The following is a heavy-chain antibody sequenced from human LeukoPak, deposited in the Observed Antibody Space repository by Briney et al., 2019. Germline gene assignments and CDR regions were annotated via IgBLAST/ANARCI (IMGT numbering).Heavy chain of an antibody. Sequence: ASVKVSCKAFGYTFTGYYMHWVRQAPGQGLEWMGWINPNSGGTNYAQKFQGWVTMTRDTSISTAYMELSSLRSEDTAVYYCARVPLHDRNDYYYPHWGQGTVVTVSS. V-gene: IGHV1-2*04. CDR2: INPNSGGT. CDR3: ARVPLHDRNDYYYPH. D-gene: IGHD3-22*01. CDR1: GYTFTGYY. J-gene: IGHJ1*01.